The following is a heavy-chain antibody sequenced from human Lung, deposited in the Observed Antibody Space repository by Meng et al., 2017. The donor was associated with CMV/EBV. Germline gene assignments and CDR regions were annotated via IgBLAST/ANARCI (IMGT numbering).Heavy chain of an antibody. Sequence: KVSWKASGETIRNLAISWVRQTPGQGLEWMGGIIPTFDTIKYAQKFQGRLTITTDRSTSTAYMDLSSLRSDDTAVYYCVRDRIGWFDPWGQGTLVTVSS. D-gene: IGHD2-15*01. CDR2: IIPTFDTI. J-gene: IGHJ5*02. CDR3: VRDRIGWFDP. V-gene: IGHV1-69*05. CDR1: GETIRNLA.